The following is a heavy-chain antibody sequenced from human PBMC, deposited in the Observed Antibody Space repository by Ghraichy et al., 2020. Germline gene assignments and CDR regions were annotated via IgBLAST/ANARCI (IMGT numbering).Heavy chain of an antibody. Sequence: SCAASGFKFSRFWMSWVRQAPGKGLEWVANIKQDESEKYYVDSVKGRFTISRDNAKNSLFLQMNSLRSGDTAVYYCAMGVAAGRWGQGTLVTVSS. J-gene: IGHJ4*02. CDR1: GFKFSRFW. CDR3: AMGVAAGR. D-gene: IGHD6-13*01. CDR2: IKQDESEK. V-gene: IGHV3-7*01.